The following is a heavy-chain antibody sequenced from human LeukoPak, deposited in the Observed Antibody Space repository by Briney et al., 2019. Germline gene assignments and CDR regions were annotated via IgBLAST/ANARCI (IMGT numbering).Heavy chain of an antibody. Sequence: GGSPRLSCAASGFTFSSYAMSWVRQAPGKGLEWVANIKQDGSEKYYVDSVKGRFTISRDNAKNSLYLQMNSLRAEDTAVYYCARSHPGHSSPFDYWGQGTLVTVSS. J-gene: IGHJ4*02. CDR3: ARSHPGHSSPFDY. D-gene: IGHD6-13*01. V-gene: IGHV3-7*01. CDR1: GFTFSSYA. CDR2: IKQDGSEK.